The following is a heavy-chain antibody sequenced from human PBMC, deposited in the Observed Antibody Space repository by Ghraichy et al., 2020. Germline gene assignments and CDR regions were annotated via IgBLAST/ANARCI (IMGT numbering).Heavy chain of an antibody. CDR1: GFTVSSNY. J-gene: IGHJ3*02. D-gene: IGHD3-9*01. CDR2: IYSGGST. Sequence: GSLRLSCAVSGFTVSSNYMSWVRQAPGKGLEWVSVIYSGGSTYYADSVKGRFTISRHNSKNTLYLQMNSLRAEDTAVYYCARESYYDILTGYAFDIWGQGTMVTVSS. V-gene: IGHV3-53*04. CDR3: ARESYYDILTGYAFDI.